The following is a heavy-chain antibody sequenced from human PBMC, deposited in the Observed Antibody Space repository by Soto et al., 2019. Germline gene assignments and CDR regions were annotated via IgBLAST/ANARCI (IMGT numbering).Heavy chain of an antibody. CDR1: GDSINSHY. D-gene: IGHD3-10*01. J-gene: IGHJ5*02. CDR2: IYYSGST. Sequence: QVQLQESGPGLVRPSETLSLTCGVSGDSINSHYWSWIRQPPGKGLEWIGFIYYSGSTKYNPSLQSRVTISVDTSKNQFSLMLSSVTTADTAVYYCARESAGSGKNNWFDPWGQGTLVTVSS. V-gene: IGHV4-59*11. CDR3: ARESAGSGKNNWFDP.